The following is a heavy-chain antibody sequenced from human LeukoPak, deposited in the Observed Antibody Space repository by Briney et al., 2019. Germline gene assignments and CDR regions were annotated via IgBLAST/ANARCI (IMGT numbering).Heavy chain of an antibody. Sequence: SETLSLTCTVSGGSISSSSYYWGWIRQPPGKGLEWIGSIYYSGSTYYNPSLKSRVTISVDTSKNQSSLKLSSVTAADTAVYYCARLSVAGVLGYWGQGTLVTVSS. CDR2: IYYSGST. J-gene: IGHJ4*02. D-gene: IGHD6-19*01. CDR3: ARLSVAGVLGY. V-gene: IGHV4-39*01. CDR1: GGSISSSSYY.